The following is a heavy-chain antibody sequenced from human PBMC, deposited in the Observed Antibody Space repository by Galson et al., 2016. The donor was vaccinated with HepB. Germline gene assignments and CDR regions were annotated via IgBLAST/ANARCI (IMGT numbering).Heavy chain of an antibody. Sequence: SLRLSCAASGFTASGNSMNWVRQAPGKGLEWVSLIYGGVFTYYADSVKGRFTISRDNSKNTVYLQMNSLRAGDTAVYYCAKAAGRAAEGLYFDYWGQGTLVTVSS. V-gene: IGHV3-53*01. CDR2: IYGGVFT. J-gene: IGHJ4*02. D-gene: IGHD6-13*01. CDR1: GFTASGNS. CDR3: AKAAGRAAEGLYFDY.